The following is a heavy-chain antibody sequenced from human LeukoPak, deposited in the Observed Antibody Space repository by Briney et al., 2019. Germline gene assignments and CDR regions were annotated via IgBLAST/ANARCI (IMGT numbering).Heavy chain of an antibody. V-gene: IGHV3-NL1*01. D-gene: IGHD5-18*01. J-gene: IGHJ4*02. CDR2: INGNGRST. CDR1: GTTFSSYA. CDR3: ARDRGSYGYGGSDY. Sequence: PGGSLRLSCAASGTTFSSYAMAWVRQAPGKGLQWVSGINGNGRSTYYADSVKGRFTISRDNSKNTLYLQMNSLRAEDTAVYYCARDRGSYGYGGSDYWGQGTLVTVSS.